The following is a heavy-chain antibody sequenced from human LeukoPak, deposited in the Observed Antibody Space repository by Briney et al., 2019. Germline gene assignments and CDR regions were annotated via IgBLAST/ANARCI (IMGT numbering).Heavy chain of an antibody. V-gene: IGHV3-23*01. J-gene: IGHJ4*02. D-gene: IGHD3-3*01. CDR3: AKWAADDFWSSYNNFDH. CDR1: GFTFSSYA. Sequence: GGSLRLSCAASGFTFSSYAMNWVRQAPGKGLEWVSLISASGGSTYYADSVKGRFTISRDNSKNTLYLQVNSLRAEDTAVCYCAKWAADDFWSSYNNFDHWGQGTLVTVSS. CDR2: ISASGGST.